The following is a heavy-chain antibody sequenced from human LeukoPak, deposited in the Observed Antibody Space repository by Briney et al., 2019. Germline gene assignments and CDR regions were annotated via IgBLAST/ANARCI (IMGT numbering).Heavy chain of an antibody. V-gene: IGHV1-8*01. CDR1: GYTFTSYD. Sequence: ASVKVSCKASGYTFTSYDISWVRQATGQGLEWMGWMNPNSGNTGYVQKFQGRVTMTRNTSISTAYMELSSLRSEDTAVYYCARGILSDDAFDIWGQGTMVTVSS. CDR3: ARGILSDDAFDI. CDR2: MNPNSGNT. J-gene: IGHJ3*02.